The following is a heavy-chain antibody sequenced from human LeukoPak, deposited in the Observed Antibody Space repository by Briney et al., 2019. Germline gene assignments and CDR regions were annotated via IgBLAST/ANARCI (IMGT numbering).Heavy chain of an antibody. CDR3: ATTTRFLVAFDI. Sequence: GGSLRLSCAAPGFTFSSYGMHWVRQAPGKGLEWVAVIWYDGSNKYYADSVKGRFTISRDNSKNTLYLQMNSLRAEDTAVYYCATTTRFLVAFDIWGQGTMVTVSS. D-gene: IGHD3-3*01. CDR2: IWYDGSNK. J-gene: IGHJ3*02. CDR1: GFTFSSYG. V-gene: IGHV3-33*01.